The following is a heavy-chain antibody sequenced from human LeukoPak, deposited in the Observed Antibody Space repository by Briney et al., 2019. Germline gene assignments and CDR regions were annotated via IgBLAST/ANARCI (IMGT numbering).Heavy chain of an antibody. D-gene: IGHD2-2*01. CDR1: GYTFSDYF. CDR2: MNPKSGDT. CDR3: AREEAYCGTTSCQNDY. J-gene: IGHJ4*02. V-gene: IGHV1-2*02. Sequence: ASVKVSCKASGYTFSDYFIFWVRQAPGQGLEWMGYMNPKSGDTNYAQKFQGRVTMTRDTSISTAYMEVRRLVSDDTAVYYCAREEAYCGTTSCQNDYWGQGTLVTVSS.